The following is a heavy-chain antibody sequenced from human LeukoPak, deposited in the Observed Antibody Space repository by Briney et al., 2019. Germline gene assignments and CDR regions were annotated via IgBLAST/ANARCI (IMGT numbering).Heavy chain of an antibody. V-gene: IGHV3-23*01. CDR3: ARREAEESGPIDY. D-gene: IGHD3-3*01. CDR1: GFTFSKSA. CDR2: ISGRGDYT. Sequence: GSLRLSCAASGFTFSKSAMTWVRQAPGTGLEYVSAISGRGDYTYYADSVQGRFTISRDNSKNMLYLQMRSLRAEDTAMYYCARREAEESGPIDYWGQGTLVPLSS. J-gene: IGHJ4*02.